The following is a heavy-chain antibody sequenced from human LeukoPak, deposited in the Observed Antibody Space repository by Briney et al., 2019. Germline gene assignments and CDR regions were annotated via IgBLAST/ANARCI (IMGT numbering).Heavy chain of an antibody. CDR3: ARLSRGLVQDY. J-gene: IGHJ4*02. V-gene: IGHV4-39*07. CDR2: IYYSGST. Sequence: PSETLSLTCTVSGGSISSSSYYWGWIRQPPGKGLEWIGSIYYSGSTYYNPSLKSRVTISVDTSKNQFSLKLSSVTAADTAVYYCARLSRGLVQDYWGQGTLVTVSS. CDR1: GGSISSSSYY. D-gene: IGHD6-19*01.